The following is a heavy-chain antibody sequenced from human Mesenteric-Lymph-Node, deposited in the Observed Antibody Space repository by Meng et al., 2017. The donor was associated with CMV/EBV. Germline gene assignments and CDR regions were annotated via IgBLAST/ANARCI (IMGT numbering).Heavy chain of an antibody. V-gene: IGHV1-2*02. D-gene: IGHD6-6*01. CDR1: GYTFTGYY. Sequence: ASVKVSCKASGYTFTGYYMHWVRQAPGQGLEWMGWINPNSGGTNYAQKFQGRVTMTRDTSISTAYMELSSLRSEDTAVYYCARDRFRGAARPVGWFDPWGQGTLVTVSS. J-gene: IGHJ5*02. CDR3: ARDRFRGAARPVGWFDP. CDR2: INPNSGGT.